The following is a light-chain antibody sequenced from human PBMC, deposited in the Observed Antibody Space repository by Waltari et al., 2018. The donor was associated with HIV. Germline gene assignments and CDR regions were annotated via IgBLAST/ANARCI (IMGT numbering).Light chain of an antibody. Sequence: DIQLTQSPYFLSASVGDRVTITCRASQGISSYLAWYQQKPGKAPKLLKAPASTLQSGVPSRFSGSGSGTEFTLTISSLQPEDFATYYCQQLDRFPLTFGPGTKLDVK. CDR3: QQLDRFPLT. CDR2: PAS. CDR1: QGISSY. V-gene: IGKV1-9*01. J-gene: IGKJ3*01.